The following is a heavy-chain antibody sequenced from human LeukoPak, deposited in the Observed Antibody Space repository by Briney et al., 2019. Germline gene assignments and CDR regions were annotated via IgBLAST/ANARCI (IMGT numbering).Heavy chain of an antibody. CDR2: ISYDGSNK. D-gene: IGHD1-26*01. CDR1: GFTFSSYA. V-gene: IGHV3-30*03. J-gene: IGHJ4*02. CDR3: ARAVGYGGRSPANY. Sequence: TGGSLRLSCAASGFTFSSYAMHWVRQAPGKGLEWVAAISYDGSNKYYADSVKGRFTISADNSKNTLYLQMNSLRIEDTAVYYCARAVGYGGRSPANYWGQGTLVTVSS.